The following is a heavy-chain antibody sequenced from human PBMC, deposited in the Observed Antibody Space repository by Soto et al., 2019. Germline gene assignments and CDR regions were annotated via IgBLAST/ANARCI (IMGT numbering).Heavy chain of an antibody. V-gene: IGHV4-34*01. CDR2: INHSGST. D-gene: IGHD6-19*01. CDR3: ARGGGSGWYIDY. Sequence: SETLSLTCAVYGGSFSGYYWSWIRQPPGKGLEWIGEINHSGSTDYNPSLKSRVTISVDTSKNQFSLKLSSVTAADTAVYYCARGGGSGWYIDYWGQGTLVTVSS. J-gene: IGHJ4*02. CDR1: GGSFSGYY.